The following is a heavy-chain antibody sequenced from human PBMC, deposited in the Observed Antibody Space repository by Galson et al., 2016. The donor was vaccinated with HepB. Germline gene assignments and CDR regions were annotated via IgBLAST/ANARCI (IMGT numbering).Heavy chain of an antibody. CDR1: GGAISRSGYY. J-gene: IGHJ4*02. V-gene: IGHV4-39*01. Sequence: SETLSLTCSVSGGAISRSGYYWGWIRQPPGKGLEWIGNIFYSGSAYYNPSLKSRVTTSADTSKNQFSLKLRSVTAADTALYYCATLTFDTFWGRYHYFDSWGQGTLATGSS. CDR2: IFYSGSA. CDR3: ATLTFDTFWGRYHYFDS. D-gene: IGHD3-16*02.